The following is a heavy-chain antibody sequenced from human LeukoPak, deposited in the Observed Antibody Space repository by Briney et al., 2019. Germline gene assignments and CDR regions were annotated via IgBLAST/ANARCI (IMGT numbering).Heavy chain of an antibody. CDR2: ISSSSSST. CDR3: ARVIGSYGDSAY. J-gene: IGHJ4*02. CDR1: GFAFSSFS. V-gene: IGHV3-48*04. D-gene: IGHD4-17*01. Sequence: GGSLRLSCAASGFAFSSFSMNWVRQAPGKGLEWISYISSSSSSTYYADSVKGRFTISRDNAKNSLYLQMNSLRAEDTAVYYCARVIGSYGDSAYWGQGTLVTVSS.